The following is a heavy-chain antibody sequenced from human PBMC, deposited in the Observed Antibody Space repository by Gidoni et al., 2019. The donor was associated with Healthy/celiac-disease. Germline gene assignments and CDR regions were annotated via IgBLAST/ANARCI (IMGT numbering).Heavy chain of an antibody. J-gene: IGHJ4*02. Sequence: QLQLQESGPGLVKPSETLSLTCTVSGGSISSSSYYWGWIRQPPGKGLEWIGSIYYSGSTYYNSSLKSRVTISVDTSKNQFSLKLSSVTAADTAVYYCARQTGPDYPALIDYWGQGTLVTVSS. CDR2: IYYSGST. V-gene: IGHV4-39*01. CDR3: ARQTGPDYPALIDY. D-gene: IGHD4-17*01. CDR1: GGSISSSSYY.